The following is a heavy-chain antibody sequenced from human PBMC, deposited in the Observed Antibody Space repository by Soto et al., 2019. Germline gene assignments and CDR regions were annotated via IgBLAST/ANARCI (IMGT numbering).Heavy chain of an antibody. CDR3: ARLVTAIYMNDY. CDR1: GFTFSSYA. J-gene: IGHJ4*02. CDR2: ISYDGSNK. V-gene: IGHV3-30-3*01. Sequence: GGSLRLSCAASGFTFSSYAMHWVRQAPGKGLEWVAVISYDGSNKYYADSVKGRFTISRDNSKNTLYLQMNSLRAEDTAVYYCARLVTAIYMNDYWGQGNLVTVSS. D-gene: IGHD2-21*02.